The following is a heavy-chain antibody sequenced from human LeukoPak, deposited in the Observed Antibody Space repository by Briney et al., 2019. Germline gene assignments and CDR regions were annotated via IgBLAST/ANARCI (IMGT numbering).Heavy chain of an antibody. V-gene: IGHV3-11*04. J-gene: IGHJ4*02. CDR1: GFTFSDYY. CDR3: ARGRNYGDSNFDY. D-gene: IGHD4-17*01. Sequence: GGSLRLSCAASGFTFSDYYMSWIRQAPGKGLEWVSYISSSGSTIYYADSVKGRFTISRDDAKNSLYLQMNSLRAEDTAVYYCARGRNYGDSNFDYWGQGTLVTVSS. CDR2: ISSSGSTI.